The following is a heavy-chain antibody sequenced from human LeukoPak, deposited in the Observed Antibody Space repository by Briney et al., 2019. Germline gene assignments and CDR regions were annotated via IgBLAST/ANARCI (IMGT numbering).Heavy chain of an antibody. CDR3: ARDGGAAAAYYYYYYYMDV. CDR1: GGSISSSSYS. D-gene: IGHD6-13*01. Sequence: PSQTLSLTCTVSGGSISSSSYSWSWIRQPAGKGLEWIGRIYTSGSTNYNPSLKSRVTISVDTSKKQFSLKLSSVTAADTAVYYCARDGGAAAAYYYYYYYMDVWGKGTTVTISS. V-gene: IGHV4-61*02. CDR2: IYTSGST. J-gene: IGHJ6*03.